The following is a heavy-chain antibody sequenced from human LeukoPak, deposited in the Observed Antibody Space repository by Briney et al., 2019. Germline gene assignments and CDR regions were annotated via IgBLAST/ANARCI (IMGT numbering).Heavy chain of an antibody. CDR2: ISWNSGSI. CDR1: GFTFDDYA. Sequence: QPGGSLRLSCAASGFTFDDYAMHWVRQAPGKGLEWVSGISWNSGSIGYADSVKGRFTISRDNAKNSLYMQMNSLRAEDTAVYYCARGYCSGGSCPHDYWGRGTLVTVSS. D-gene: IGHD2-15*01. V-gene: IGHV3-9*01. J-gene: IGHJ4*02. CDR3: ARGYCSGGSCPHDY.